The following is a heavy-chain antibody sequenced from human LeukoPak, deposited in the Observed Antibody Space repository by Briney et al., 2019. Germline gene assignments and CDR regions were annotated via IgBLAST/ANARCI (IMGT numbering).Heavy chain of an antibody. CDR3: ARGVAAAGVFDY. J-gene: IGHJ4*02. CDR1: GYTFTSYG. D-gene: IGHD6-13*01. Sequence: ASVKVSCKASGYTFTSYGISWVRQAPGQGLEWMGWINPNSGGTNYAQKFQGRVTMTRDTSISTAYMELSRLRSDDTAVYYCARGVAAAGVFDYWGQGTLVTVSS. CDR2: INPNSGGT. V-gene: IGHV1-2*02.